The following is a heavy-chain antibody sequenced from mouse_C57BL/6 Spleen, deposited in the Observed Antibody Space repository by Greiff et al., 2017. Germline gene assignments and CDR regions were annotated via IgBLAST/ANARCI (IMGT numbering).Heavy chain of an antibody. CDR2: IYPGDGDT. J-gene: IGHJ1*03. CDR3: ARRGYDWYFDV. V-gene: IGHV1-80*01. Sequence: QVHVKQSGAELVKPGASVKISCKASGYAFSSYWMNWVKQRPGKGLEWIGQIYPGDGDTNYNGKFKGKATLTADKSSSTAYMQRSSLTSEDSAVYFCARRGYDWYFDVWGTGTTVTVSS. CDR1: GYAFSSYW. D-gene: IGHD3-1*01.